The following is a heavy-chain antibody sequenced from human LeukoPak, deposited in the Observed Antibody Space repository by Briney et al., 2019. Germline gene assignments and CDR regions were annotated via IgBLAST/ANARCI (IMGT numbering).Heavy chain of an antibody. CDR3: ARGLTYYDSSGYYGGVAFDI. V-gene: IGHV4-30-2*01. CDR2: IYHSGST. CDR1: GGSISSDNYS. D-gene: IGHD3-22*01. J-gene: IGHJ3*02. Sequence: SETLSLTCAVSGGSISSDNYSWSWIRQPPGKGLEWIGYIYHSGSTYYNPSLKSRVTISVDRSENQFSLKLSSVTAADTAVYYCARGLTYYDSSGYYGGVAFDIWGQGTMVPVSS.